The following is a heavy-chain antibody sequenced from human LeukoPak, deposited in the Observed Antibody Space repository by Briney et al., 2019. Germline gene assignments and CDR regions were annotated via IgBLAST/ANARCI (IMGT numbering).Heavy chain of an antibody. CDR2: IYYSGSI. V-gene: IGHV4-30-4*08. CDR1: GGSISSGDYY. J-gene: IGHJ4*02. Sequence: SQTLPLTCTVSGGSISSGDYYWSWIRQPPGKGLEWIGYIYYSGSIYYNPSLKSRVTISVDTSKNQFSLKLSSVTAADTAVYYCAGSSGYSFYYFDYWGQGTLVTVSS. D-gene: IGHD3-22*01. CDR3: AGSSGYSFYYFDY.